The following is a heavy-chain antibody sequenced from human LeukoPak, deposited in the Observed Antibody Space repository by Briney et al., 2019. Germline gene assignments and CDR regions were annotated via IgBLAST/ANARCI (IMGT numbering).Heavy chain of an antibody. J-gene: IGHJ4*02. CDR3: ARDLYGAVDY. D-gene: IGHD1-26*01. CDR2: IGGRDGST. V-gene: IGHV3-23*01. CDR1: GFTFSSYG. Sequence: GGSLRLSCAASGFTFSSYGMSWVRQAPGKGLEWVSAIGGRDGSTYYADSVKGRFTISRDNSKNTLYVQMNSLRAEDTAVYYCARDLYGAVDYWGQGTLVTVSS.